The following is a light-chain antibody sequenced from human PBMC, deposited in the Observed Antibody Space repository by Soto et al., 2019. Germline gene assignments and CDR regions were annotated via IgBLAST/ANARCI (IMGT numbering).Light chain of an antibody. CDR1: QSVSSY. CDR3: QQFHNWPRT. V-gene: IGKV3-11*01. Sequence: EIVLTQSPATLSLSPGERATLSCRASQSVSSYLAWYQQKPGQAPRLLIYDASNRATGIPARFSGSGSGTDFTLTITSLQSEDFAVYYCQQFHNWPRTFGQGTKVDIK. J-gene: IGKJ1*01. CDR2: DAS.